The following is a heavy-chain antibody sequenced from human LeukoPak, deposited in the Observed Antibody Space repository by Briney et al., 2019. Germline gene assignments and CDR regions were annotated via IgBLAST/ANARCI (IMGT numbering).Heavy chain of an antibody. V-gene: IGHV3-48*02. CDR1: GFTFRSHA. CDR2: ISSGSVTI. Sequence: GGSLRLSCAASGFTFRSHAMHWVRQAPGKGLEWVSYISSGSVTIYYADSVKGRFTISRDNAKNSLYLQMNSLRDEDTAVYYCARDPRAGSWYYFDYWGQGTLVTVSS. J-gene: IGHJ4*02. CDR3: ARDPRAGSWYYFDY. D-gene: IGHD6-13*01.